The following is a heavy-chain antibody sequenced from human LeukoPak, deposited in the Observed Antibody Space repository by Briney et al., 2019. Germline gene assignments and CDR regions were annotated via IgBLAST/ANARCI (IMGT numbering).Heavy chain of an antibody. CDR3: ARGASYDSSGYYDY. V-gene: IGHV4-59*01. D-gene: IGHD3-22*01. Sequence: SETLSLTCTVSGGSIISYYWSWIRQPPGKGLEWIGYIYYSGSTNYNPSLKSRVTISVDTSKNQFSLKLSSVTAADTAVYYCARGASYDSSGYYDYWGQGTLVTVSS. J-gene: IGHJ4*02. CDR1: GGSIISYY. CDR2: IYYSGST.